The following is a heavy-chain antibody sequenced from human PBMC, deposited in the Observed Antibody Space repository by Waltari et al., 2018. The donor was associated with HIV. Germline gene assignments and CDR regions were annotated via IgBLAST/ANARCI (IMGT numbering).Heavy chain of an antibody. CDR2: IYYSGST. Sequence: QVQLQESGPGLVKPSQTLSLTCTVSGGSISSGGYYWSWIRQHPGKGLEWIGYIYYSGSTYYNPSRKRRVTISVDTSKNQFSLKLSSVTAADTAVYDCARDHATIFGGGGRDYGMDVWGQGTTVTVSS. D-gene: IGHD3-3*01. CDR1: GGSISSGGYY. V-gene: IGHV4-31*03. J-gene: IGHJ6*02. CDR3: ARDHATIFGGGGRDYGMDV.